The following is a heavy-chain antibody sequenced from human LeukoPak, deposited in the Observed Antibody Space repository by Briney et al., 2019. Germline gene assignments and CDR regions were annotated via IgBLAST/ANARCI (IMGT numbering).Heavy chain of an antibody. D-gene: IGHD3-22*01. V-gene: IGHV4-30-4*01. CDR3: ARLKGYYYDSSGYYYRWYFDL. CDR1: GGSISSGDYY. Sequence: SETLSLTCTVSGGSISSGDYYWSWIRQPPGKGLEWIGYIYYSGSTYYNPSLKSRVTISVDTSKNQFSLKLSSVTAADTAVYYCARLKGYYYDSSGYYYRWYFDLWGRGTLVTVSS. CDR2: IYYSGST. J-gene: IGHJ2*01.